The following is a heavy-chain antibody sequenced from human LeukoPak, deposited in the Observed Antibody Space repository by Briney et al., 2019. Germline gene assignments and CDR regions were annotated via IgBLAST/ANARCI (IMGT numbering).Heavy chain of an antibody. CDR1: GGSINSSNW. D-gene: IGHD3-9*01. CDR3: ARQLRYFDWLLIGGYFDY. CDR2: IYHSGST. V-gene: IGHV4-4*02. Sequence: SETLSLTCAVSGGSINSSNWWSWVRQPPGKGLEWIGEIYHSGSTNYNPSLKSRVTILVDKSKNQFSLKLSSVTAADTAVYYCARQLRYFDWLLIGGYFDYWGQGTLVTVSS. J-gene: IGHJ4*02.